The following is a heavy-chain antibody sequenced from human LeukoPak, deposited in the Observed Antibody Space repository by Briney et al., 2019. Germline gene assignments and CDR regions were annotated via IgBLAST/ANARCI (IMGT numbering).Heavy chain of an antibody. CDR1: GGSFSGYY. V-gene: IGHV4-34*01. CDR3: ARGFKKYGPPSLYYYYYMDV. Sequence: SETLPLTCAVYGGSFSGYYWSWIRQPPGKGLEWIGEINHSGSTNYNPSLKSRVTISVDTSKNQFSLKLSSVTAADTAVYYCARGFKKYGPPSLYYYYYMDVWGKGTTVTVSS. CDR2: INHSGST. J-gene: IGHJ6*03. D-gene: IGHD2-2*01.